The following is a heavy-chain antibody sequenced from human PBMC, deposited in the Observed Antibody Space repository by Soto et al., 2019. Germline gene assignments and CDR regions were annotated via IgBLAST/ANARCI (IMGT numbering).Heavy chain of an antibody. J-gene: IGHJ6*03. CDR3: ARGILGYCSGGSCPSYYYYYYMDV. V-gene: IGHV4-59*01. CDR2: IYYSGST. CDR1: GGSISSYY. Sequence: TSETLSLTCTVSGGSISSYYWSWIRQPPGKGLEWIGYIYYSGSTNYNPSLKSRVTISVDTSKNQFSLKLSSVTAADTAVYYCARGILGYCSGGSCPSYYYYYYMDVWGKGTTVTV. D-gene: IGHD2-15*01.